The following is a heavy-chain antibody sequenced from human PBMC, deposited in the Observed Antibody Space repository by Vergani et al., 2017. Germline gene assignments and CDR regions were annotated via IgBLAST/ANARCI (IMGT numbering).Heavy chain of an antibody. CDR2: INPSGGST. V-gene: IGHV1-46*03. J-gene: IGHJ4*02. CDR1: GYTFTSYY. CDR3: ARPHGDILPPDPRRLDY. Sequence: QVQLVQSGAEVKKPGASVKVSCKASGYTFTSYYMHWVRQAPGQGLEWMGIINPSGGSTTYAQQFQGRLTMTRYTSTSTVYMDLSNLRSEDTAVYYCARPHGDILPPDPRRLDYWGQGTLVTVSS.